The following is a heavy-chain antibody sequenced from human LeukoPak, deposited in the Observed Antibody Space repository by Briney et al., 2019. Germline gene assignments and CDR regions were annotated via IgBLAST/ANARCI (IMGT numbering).Heavy chain of an antibody. CDR3: AGSGGFTSPQNY. CDR2: ISYTGGT. CDR1: GGSVSSYY. V-gene: IGHV4-59*02. D-gene: IGHD3-16*01. Sequence: SETLSLTCTVSGGSVSSYYWSWIRQPPGKGLEWIGCISYTGGTNYTPSLKSRVTISLDTSKNQFSLKLNSVTAADTALYYCAGSGGFTSPQNYWGQGTLVTVSS. J-gene: IGHJ4*02.